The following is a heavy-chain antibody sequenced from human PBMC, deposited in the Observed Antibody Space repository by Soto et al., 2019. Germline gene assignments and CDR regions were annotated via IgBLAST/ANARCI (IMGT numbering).Heavy chain of an antibody. CDR3: ARALPRSSGYSYGALDY. CDR2: FNPSGTST. Sequence: QVQLVQSGAEVKKPGASVKVSCKASGYTFTNYYMHWVRQAPGQGLEWMGIFNPSGTSTTYAQKFQGRVTMTRDTSTSTVYMELHSLRSDDTAVYYCARALPRSSGYSYGALDYWGQGTLVTVSS. V-gene: IGHV1-46*01. D-gene: IGHD5-18*01. CDR1: GYTFTNYY. J-gene: IGHJ4*02.